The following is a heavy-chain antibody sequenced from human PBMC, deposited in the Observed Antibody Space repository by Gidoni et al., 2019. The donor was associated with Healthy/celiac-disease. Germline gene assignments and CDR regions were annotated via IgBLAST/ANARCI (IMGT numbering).Heavy chain of an antibody. Sequence: QVQLQESGPGLVKPSETLSLTCTVSGGSISSYYWSWIRQPPGKGLEWIGYIYYSGSTNYNPSLKSRVTISVDTSKNQFSLKLSSVTAADTAVYYCARGGRTGNYYGSGSYHHLPYYYYGMDVWGQGTTVTVSS. D-gene: IGHD3-10*01. CDR3: ARGGRTGNYYGSGSYHHLPYYYYGMDV. CDR1: GGSISSYY. CDR2: IYYSGST. V-gene: IGHV4-59*01. J-gene: IGHJ6*02.